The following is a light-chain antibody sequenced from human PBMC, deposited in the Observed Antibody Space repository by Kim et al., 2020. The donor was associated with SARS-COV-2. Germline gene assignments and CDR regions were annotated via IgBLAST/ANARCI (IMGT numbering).Light chain of an antibody. CDR2: QDT. CDR1: KLADKY. V-gene: IGLV3-1*01. CDR3: QVWDSRTVV. J-gene: IGLJ2*01. Sequence: VSPGQTAYITCSGDKLADKYTCWYQQKPSQSPILVIYQDTKRPSGIPERFSGSNSGNTATLTISGTQAMDEADYFCQVWDSRTVVFGGGTQLTVL.